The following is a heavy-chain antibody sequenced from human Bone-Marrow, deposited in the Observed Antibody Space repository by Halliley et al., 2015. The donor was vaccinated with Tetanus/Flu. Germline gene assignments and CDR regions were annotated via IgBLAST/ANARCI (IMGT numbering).Heavy chain of an antibody. D-gene: IGHD5-18*01. CDR2: IGSSSSYM. CDR1: GFTFSDYR. Sequence: LSLTCAASGFTFSDYRMHWVRQVPGKGLEWVSCIGSSSSYMYYAPSVKGRFIISRDNAKNTLYLEMNSLRADDTAVYYCAREGGGYRDCFEVWGHGSLVTVSS. CDR3: AREGGGYRDCFEV. V-gene: IGHV3-21*01. J-gene: IGHJ4*01.